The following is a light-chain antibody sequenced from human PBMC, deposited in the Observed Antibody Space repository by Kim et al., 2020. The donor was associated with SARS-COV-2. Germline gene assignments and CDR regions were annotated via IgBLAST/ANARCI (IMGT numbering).Light chain of an antibody. CDR2: AAS. CDR1: EDIRND. V-gene: IGKV1-6*01. J-gene: IGKJ1*01. Sequence: AIQMTQSPSSLSASVGDRVTITCRASEDIRNDLGWYQQKPGKAPRFLIYAASSLQSGVPSRFSGSGSGTDFTLTISSLQPEDFATYYCLQDYDYPWTFGQGTKVDIK. CDR3: LQDYDYPWT.